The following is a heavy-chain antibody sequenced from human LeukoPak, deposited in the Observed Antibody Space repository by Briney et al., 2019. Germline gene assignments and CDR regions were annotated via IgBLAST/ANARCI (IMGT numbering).Heavy chain of an antibody. CDR3: ARDSPYASFYGSGSYYKSP. D-gene: IGHD3-10*01. CDR2: VKSKVDGETI. CDR1: GFTFSHVW. J-gene: IGHJ5*02. V-gene: IGHV3-15*01. Sequence: GGSLRLSCAASGFTFSHVWMSWVRQAPGKGLEWVGRVKSKVDGETIDYAAPVKGRFTISRDDSINTLYLQMNSLNTEDTAVYYCARDSPYASFYGSGSYYKSPWGQGTLVTVSS.